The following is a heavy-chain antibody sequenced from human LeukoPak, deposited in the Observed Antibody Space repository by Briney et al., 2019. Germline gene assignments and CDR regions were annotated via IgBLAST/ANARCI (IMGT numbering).Heavy chain of an antibody. CDR2: IYYSGST. J-gene: IGHJ4*02. CDR3: ARDNAVVTHYFDY. D-gene: IGHD4-23*01. Sequence: SETLSLICTVSGGSISSYYWSWIRQPPGKGLEWIGYIYYSGSTNYNPSLKSRVTISVDTSKNQFSLKLSSVTAADTAVYYCARDNAVVTHYFDYWGQGTLVTVSS. CDR1: GGSISSYY. V-gene: IGHV4-59*12.